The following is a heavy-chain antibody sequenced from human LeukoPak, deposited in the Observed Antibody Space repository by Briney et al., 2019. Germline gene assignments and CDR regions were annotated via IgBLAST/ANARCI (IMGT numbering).Heavy chain of an antibody. Sequence: GGSLRLSCAASGFTFSSYSMNWVRQAPGKGLEWVAVISYDGSNKYYADSVKGRFTISRDNSKNTLYLQMNSLRAEDTAVYYCARDSYDFWSGSDYWGQGTLVTVSS. D-gene: IGHD3-3*01. J-gene: IGHJ4*02. CDR2: ISYDGSNK. CDR1: GFTFSSYS. V-gene: IGHV3-30*03. CDR3: ARDSYDFWSGSDY.